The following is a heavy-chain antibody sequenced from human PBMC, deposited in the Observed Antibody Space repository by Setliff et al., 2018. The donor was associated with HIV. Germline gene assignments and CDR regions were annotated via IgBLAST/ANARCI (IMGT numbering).Heavy chain of an antibody. CDR2: INPDSGDT. J-gene: IGHJ4*02. V-gene: IGHV1-2*06. D-gene: IGHD3-10*01. CDR3: ARGLSGAGDED. Sequence: GASVKVSCKASGYTFTGHYLYWMRQAPGQGLEWMGRINPDSGDTNYAQTSQGRVKINADAFTSTAYMELSSLRSEDTAVYYCARGLSGAGDEDWGQGTLVTVSS. CDR1: GYTFTGHY.